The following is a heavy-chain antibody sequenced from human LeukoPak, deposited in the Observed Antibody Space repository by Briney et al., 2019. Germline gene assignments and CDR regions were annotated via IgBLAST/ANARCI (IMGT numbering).Heavy chain of an antibody. CDR2: IKQDGSEK. CDR3: ARSASIAAAAELDY. CDR1: GFTFSSYW. V-gene: IGHV3-7*03. D-gene: IGHD6-13*01. J-gene: IGHJ4*02. Sequence: GGSLRLSCAASGFTFSSYWMSWVRQAPGKGLEWVANIKQDGSEKYYVDSVKGRFTISRDNSKNTLYLQMNSLRAEDTAVYYCARSASIAAAAELDYWGQGTLVTVSS.